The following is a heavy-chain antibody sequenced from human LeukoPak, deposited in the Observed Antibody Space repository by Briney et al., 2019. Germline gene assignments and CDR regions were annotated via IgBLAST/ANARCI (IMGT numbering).Heavy chain of an antibody. V-gene: IGHV1-24*01. D-gene: IGHD3-22*01. CDR1: GGTFSSYA. Sequence: GASVKVSCKASGGTFSSYAISWVRQAPGKGLEWMGGFDPEDGETIYAQKFQGRVTMTEDTSTDTAYMELSSLRSEDTAVYYCAITLYPLDSSNAFDIWGQGTMVTVSS. J-gene: IGHJ3*02. CDR3: AITLYPLDSSNAFDI. CDR2: FDPEDGET.